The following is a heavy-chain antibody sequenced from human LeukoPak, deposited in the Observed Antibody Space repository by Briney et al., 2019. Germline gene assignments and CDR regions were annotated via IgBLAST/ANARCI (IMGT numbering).Heavy chain of an antibody. V-gene: IGHV3-9*01. CDR1: GFTFDDYA. CDR2: ISWNSGSI. CDR3: AKDTYYDFWSGSYASSYFDY. J-gene: IGHJ4*02. Sequence: GGSLRLSCAASGFTFDDYAMHWVRHAPGKGLEWVSGISWNSGSIGYADSVKGRFTISRDNAKNSLYLQMNSLRAEDTALYYCAKDTYYDFWSGSYASSYFDYWGQGTLVTVSS. D-gene: IGHD3-3*01.